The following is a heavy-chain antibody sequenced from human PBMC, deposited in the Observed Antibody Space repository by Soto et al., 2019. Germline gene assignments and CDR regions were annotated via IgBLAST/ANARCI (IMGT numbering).Heavy chain of an antibody. V-gene: IGHV3-21*06. CDR1: GFTFTRYS. CDR3: ARESEDLTSNFDY. CDR2: ISSTTNYI. J-gene: IGHJ4*02. Sequence: PGGSLGLSFAASGFTFTRYSMNWVRQAPGKGLEWVSSISSTTNYIYYGDSMKGRFTISRDNAKNSLYLEMNSLRAEDTAVYYCARESEDLTSNFDYWGQGNLVTVSS.